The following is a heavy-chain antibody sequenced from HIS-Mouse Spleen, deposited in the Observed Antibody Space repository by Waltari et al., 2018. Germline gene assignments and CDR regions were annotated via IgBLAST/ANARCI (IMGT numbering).Heavy chain of an antibody. Sequence: QVQLQESGPGLVKPSQTLSLTCTVSGGSISSGGYDWSWIRQHPGKGLEWIGYIYYSGSTYYNPSLKSRVTISVDTSKNQFSLKLSSVTAADTAVYYCARGEGRELKVDYWGQGTLVTVSS. CDR3: ARGEGRELKVDY. D-gene: IGHD1-7*01. V-gene: IGHV4-31*03. CDR1: GGSISSGGYD. J-gene: IGHJ4*02. CDR2: IYYSGST.